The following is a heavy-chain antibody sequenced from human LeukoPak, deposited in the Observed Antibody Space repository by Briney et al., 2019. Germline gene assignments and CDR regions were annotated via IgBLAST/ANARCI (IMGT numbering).Heavy chain of an antibody. CDR3: AKVRVAAMVTGYFDY. CDR2: ISGSGGST. D-gene: IGHD5-18*01. CDR1: GFTFSSYG. J-gene: IGHJ4*02. Sequence: QPGGSLRLSCAASGFTFSSYGMSWVRQAPGKGLEWVSAISGSGGSTYYADSVKGRFTISRDNSKNTLYLQMNSLRAEDTAVYYCAKVRVAAMVTGYFDYWGQGTLVTVSS. V-gene: IGHV3-23*01.